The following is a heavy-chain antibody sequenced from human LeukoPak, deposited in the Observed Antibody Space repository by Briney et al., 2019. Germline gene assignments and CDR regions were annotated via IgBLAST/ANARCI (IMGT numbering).Heavy chain of an antibody. V-gene: IGHV3-53*01. CDR3: ARGKRYGSGSYYKPPLDY. Sequence: GGSLRLSCAASGFTVSSNYMNWVRQAPGRGLEWVSIIYAGDTTYYAESVKGRFTISRDTSKNTLYLQMNSLRAEDTAVYYCARGKRYGSGSYYKPPLDYWGQGTLVTVSS. J-gene: IGHJ4*02. CDR2: IYAGDTT. D-gene: IGHD3-10*01. CDR1: GFTVSSNY.